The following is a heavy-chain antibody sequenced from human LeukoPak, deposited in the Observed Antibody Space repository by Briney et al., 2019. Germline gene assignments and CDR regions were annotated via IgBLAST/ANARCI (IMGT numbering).Heavy chain of an antibody. J-gene: IGHJ4*02. V-gene: IGHV4-61*02. Sequence: SQTLSLTCTVSGGSISSGSYYWSWIRQPAGKGLEWIGRIYTSGSTNYNPSLKSRVTISVDTSKNQFSLKLSSGTAADTAVYYCASGDYGDYSYWGQGTLVTVSS. D-gene: IGHD4-17*01. CDR2: IYTSGST. CDR3: ASGDYGDYSY. CDR1: GGSISSGSYY.